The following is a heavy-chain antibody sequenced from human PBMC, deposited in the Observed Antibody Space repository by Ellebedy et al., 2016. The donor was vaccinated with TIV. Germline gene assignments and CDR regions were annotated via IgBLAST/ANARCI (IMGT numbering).Heavy chain of an antibody. Sequence: SETLSLXCTVSGGSISSSSYYWGWIRQPPGKGLEWIGSIYYSGSTYYNPSLKSRVTISVDTSKNQFSLKLSSVTAADTAVYYCARLGYNWNYVDYWGQGTLITVSS. CDR1: GGSISSSSYY. CDR2: IYYSGST. J-gene: IGHJ4*02. V-gene: IGHV4-39*01. D-gene: IGHD1-20*01. CDR3: ARLGYNWNYVDY.